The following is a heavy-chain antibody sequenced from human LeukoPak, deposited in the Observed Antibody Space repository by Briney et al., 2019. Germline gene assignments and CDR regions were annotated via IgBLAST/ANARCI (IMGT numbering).Heavy chain of an antibody. Sequence: ASVKVSCKASGYTFTGYYMHWVRQAPGQGLEWMGWINPNSGGTNYAQKFQGRVTMTRDTSISTAYMELSRLRSDDTAVYCCARGRRYYGSGSYIRDAFDIWGQGTMVTVSS. V-gene: IGHV1-2*02. CDR2: INPNSGGT. CDR3: ARGRRYYGSGSYIRDAFDI. CDR1: GYTFTGYY. J-gene: IGHJ3*02. D-gene: IGHD3-10*01.